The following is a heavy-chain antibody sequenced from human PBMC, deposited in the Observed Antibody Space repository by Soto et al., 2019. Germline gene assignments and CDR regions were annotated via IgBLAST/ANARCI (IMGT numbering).Heavy chain of an antibody. CDR1: GGTFSSYA. V-gene: IGHV1-69*13. D-gene: IGHD3-9*01. J-gene: IGHJ4*02. CDR2: IIPIFGTA. CDR3: ARDGARYYDILTGYYTFDY. Sequence: GASVKVSCKASGGTFSSYAISWVRQAPGQGLEWMGGIIPIFGTANYAQKFQGRVTITADESTSTAYMELRSLRSDDTAVYYCARDGARYYDILTGYYTFDYWGQGTLVTVSS.